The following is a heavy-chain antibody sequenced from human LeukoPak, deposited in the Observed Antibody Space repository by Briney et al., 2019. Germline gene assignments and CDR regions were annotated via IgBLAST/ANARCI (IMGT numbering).Heavy chain of an antibody. J-gene: IGHJ6*02. V-gene: IGHV1-8*01. CDR1: GHTFTSYD. Sequence: ASVTVSFTASGHTFTSYDINWVRQATGQGLEWMGWMNPNSGNTGYAQKFQGRVTMTRNTSISTAYMELSSLRSEDTAVYYCARGRDYYYGMDVWGQGTTVTVSS. CDR2: MNPNSGNT. CDR3: ARGRDYYYGMDV.